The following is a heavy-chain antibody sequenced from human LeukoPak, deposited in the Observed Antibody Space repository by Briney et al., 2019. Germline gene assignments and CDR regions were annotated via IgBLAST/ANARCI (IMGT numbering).Heavy chain of an antibody. CDR3: ARAPYYDFWSGYYRDAPPGFDY. CDR1: GGSFSGYY. CDR2: INHSGST. V-gene: IGHV4-34*01. J-gene: IGHJ4*02. Sequence: PSETLSLTCAVYGGSFSGYYWSWIRQPPGKGLEWIGEINHSGSTNYNPSLKSRVTISVDTSKNQFSLKLSSVTAADTAVYYCARAPYYDFWSGYYRDAPPGFDYWGQGTLVTVSS. D-gene: IGHD3-3*01.